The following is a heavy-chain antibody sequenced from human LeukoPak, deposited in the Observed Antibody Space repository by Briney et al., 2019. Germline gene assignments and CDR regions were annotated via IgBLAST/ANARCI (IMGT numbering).Heavy chain of an antibody. J-gene: IGHJ4*02. CDR2: INHSGST. CDR1: GGSFSGYY. CDR3: ARAAVSSGWYAY. Sequence: SETLSLTCAVYGGSFSGYYWSWIRQPPGKGLEWIGEINHSGSTNYNPSLKSRVTISVDTSKSQFSLKLSSVTAADTAVYYCARAAVSSGWYAYWGQGTLVTVSS. D-gene: IGHD6-19*01. V-gene: IGHV4-34*01.